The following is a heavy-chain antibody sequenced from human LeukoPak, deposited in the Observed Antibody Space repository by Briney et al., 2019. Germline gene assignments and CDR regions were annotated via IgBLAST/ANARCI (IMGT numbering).Heavy chain of an antibody. CDR1: GVSISSSSYY. Sequence: PSETLSLTCTVSGVSISSSSYYWGWLRQPPGKGLEWIGSIYYSGSTYYNPSLKSRVTISVDTSKNQFSLNLSSVTAADTAVYYCARLYYDSSGYYQICYFDYWGQGTLVTVSS. V-gene: IGHV4-39*01. D-gene: IGHD3-22*01. CDR2: IYYSGST. CDR3: ARLYYDSSGYYQICYFDY. J-gene: IGHJ4*02.